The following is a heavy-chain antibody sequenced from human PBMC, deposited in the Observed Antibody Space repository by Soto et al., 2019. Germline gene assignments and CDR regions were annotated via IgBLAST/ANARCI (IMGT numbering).Heavy chain of an antibody. V-gene: IGHV1-58*02. CDR1: GFTFTSSA. CDR2: IVVGSGNT. J-gene: IGHJ4*02. Sequence: SVKVSCKASGFTFTSSAMQWVRQARGQRLEWIGWIVVGSGNTNYAQKFQERVTITRDMSTSTAYMELSSLRSEDTAVYYCAAAPIHHDYIWGSYPAYFDYWGQGTLVTVSS. CDR3: AAAPIHHDYIWGSYPAYFDY. D-gene: IGHD3-16*02.